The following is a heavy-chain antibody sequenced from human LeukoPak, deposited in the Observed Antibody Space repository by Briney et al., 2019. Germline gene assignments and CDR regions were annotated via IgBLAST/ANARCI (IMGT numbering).Heavy chain of an antibody. CDR2: IYHSGDT. D-gene: IGHD5-12*01. Sequence: SETLSLTCTVSGGSISTFYWNWIRQPPGKGLEWIGYIYHSGDTRYNPSLKSRVTILVDTSKSQFSLKVSSVTAADTAVYYCARGGYSGSDWTTWGQGTLVTVSS. CDR3: ARGGYSGSDWTT. V-gene: IGHV4-59*01. J-gene: IGHJ5*02. CDR1: GGSISTFY.